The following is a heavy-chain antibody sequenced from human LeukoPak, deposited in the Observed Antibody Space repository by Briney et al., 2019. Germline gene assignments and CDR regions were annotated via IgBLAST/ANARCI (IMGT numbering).Heavy chain of an antibody. Sequence: TSETLSLTCTVSGGSINSSSYYWGWIRQPPGKGLEWIGSIFYSGNTYDNPSLKSRVTISVDTSKNQFSLKLSSVTAADTAVYYCARDYPNFDYWGQGTLVTVSS. D-gene: IGHD3-16*02. V-gene: IGHV4-39*02. CDR2: IFYSGNT. CDR1: GGSINSSSYY. J-gene: IGHJ4*02. CDR3: ARDYPNFDY.